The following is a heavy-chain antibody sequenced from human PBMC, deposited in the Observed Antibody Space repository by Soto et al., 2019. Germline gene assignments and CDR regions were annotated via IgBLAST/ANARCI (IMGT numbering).Heavy chain of an antibody. J-gene: IGHJ4*02. V-gene: IGHV2-5*01. CDR3: AHSNVVGATAYYFDY. CDR2: IYWNDDK. Sequence: SGPTLVNPTQTRTLTCTVSGFSLSTSGVGVGWIRQPPGKALEWLALIYWNDDKRYSPSLKSRLTITKDTSKNQVVLTMTNMDPVDTATYYCAHSNVVGATAYYFDYWGQGTLVTVSS. D-gene: IGHD1-26*01. CDR1: GFSLSTSGVG.